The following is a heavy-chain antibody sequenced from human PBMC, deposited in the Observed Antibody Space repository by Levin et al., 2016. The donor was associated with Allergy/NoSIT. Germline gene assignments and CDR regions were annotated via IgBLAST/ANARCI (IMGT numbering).Heavy chain of an antibody. D-gene: IGHD3-16*01. J-gene: IGHJ6*02. CDR3: ARRGGYYYYGMDV. Sequence: GSLRLSCTVSGGSISSYYWSWIRQPPGKGLEWIGYIYYSGSTNYNPSLKSRVTISVDTSKNQFSLKLSSVTAADTAVYYCARRGGYYYYGMDVWGQGTTVTVSS. CDR1: GGSISSYY. CDR2: IYYSGST. V-gene: IGHV4-59*08.